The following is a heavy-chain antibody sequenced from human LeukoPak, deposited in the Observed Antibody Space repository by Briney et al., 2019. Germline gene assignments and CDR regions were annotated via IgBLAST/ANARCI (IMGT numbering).Heavy chain of an antibody. Sequence: GASVKVSCKASGYTFTGYYMHWVRQAPGQGLEWMGWINPNSGGTNYAQKFQGRVTMTRDTSISTAYMELSRLRSDDTAVYYCARDEAHRDFDWLLYTSTSYYFDYWGQGTLVTVSS. J-gene: IGHJ4*02. CDR3: ARDEAHRDFDWLLYTSTSYYFDY. CDR2: INPNSGGT. CDR1: GYTFTGYY. V-gene: IGHV1-2*02. D-gene: IGHD3-9*01.